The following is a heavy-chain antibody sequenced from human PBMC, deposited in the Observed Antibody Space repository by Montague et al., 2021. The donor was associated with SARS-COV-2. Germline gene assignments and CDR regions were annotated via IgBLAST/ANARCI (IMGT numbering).Heavy chain of an antibody. CDR3: ARRITIYAFDX. Sequence: PALVKPTQTLTLTCTFSGFSLSTSGVGVGWIRQPPGKALEWLALIYWDDDKRYSPSLKSRLTITKGTSKNQVVLTMTNMDPVDTATYYCARRITIYAFDXGGQGTMVTVSS. V-gene: IGHV2-5*02. CDR2: IYWDDDK. CDR1: GFSLSTSGVG. D-gene: IGHD3-3*01. J-gene: IGHJ3*02.